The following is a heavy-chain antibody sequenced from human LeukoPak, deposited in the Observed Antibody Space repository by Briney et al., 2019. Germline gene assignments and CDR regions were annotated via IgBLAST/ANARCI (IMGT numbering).Heavy chain of an antibody. CDR3: AKDNYDSSGYYYYFDY. J-gene: IGHJ4*02. V-gene: IGHV3-30*18. CDR2: ISYDGSNK. CDR1: GFTFSSYG. Sequence: GGSLRLSCAASGFTFSSYGMHWVRQAPGKGLEWVAVISYDGSNKYYADSVKGRFTISRDNSKNTLYLHMNSLRAEDTAGYYCAKDNYDSSGYYYYFDYWGQGTLVTVSS. D-gene: IGHD3-22*01.